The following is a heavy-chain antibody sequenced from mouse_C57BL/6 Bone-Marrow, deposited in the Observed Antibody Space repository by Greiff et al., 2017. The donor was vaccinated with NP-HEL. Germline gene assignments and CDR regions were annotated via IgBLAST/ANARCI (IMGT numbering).Heavy chain of an antibody. CDR1: GYTFTNYW. CDR3: ASHYYGREWYFDV. V-gene: IGHV1-63*01. J-gene: IGHJ1*03. D-gene: IGHD1-1*01. Sequence: VQLVESGAELVRPGTSVKMSCKASGYTFTNYWIGWAKQRPGHGLEWIGDIYPGGGYTNYNEKFKGKATLTADKSSSTAYMQFSSLTSEDSAIYYCASHYYGREWYFDVWGTGTTVTVSS. CDR2: IYPGGGYT.